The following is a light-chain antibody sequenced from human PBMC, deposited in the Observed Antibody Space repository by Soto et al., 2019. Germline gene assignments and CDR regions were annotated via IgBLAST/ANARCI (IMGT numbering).Light chain of an antibody. CDR2: AAS. J-gene: IGKJ4*01. CDR3: QQLNSYLL. Sequence: DIQLTQSPSFLSASVGDRVTITCRASQGISSYLAWYQQKPGKAPKLLIYAASTLQSVVPSRFSGSGSGTEFTLTISSLQPEDFATYYCQQLNSYLLFGGGTKVDIK. V-gene: IGKV1-9*01. CDR1: QGISSY.